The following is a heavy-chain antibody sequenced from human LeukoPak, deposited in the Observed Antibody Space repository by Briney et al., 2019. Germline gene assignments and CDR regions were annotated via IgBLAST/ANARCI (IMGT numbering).Heavy chain of an antibody. CDR3: AKQGRNYEVRDY. V-gene: IGHV3-23*01. J-gene: IGHJ4*02. CDR1: GFTFSSYA. D-gene: IGHD1-7*01. Sequence: GGSLRLSCAASGFTFSSYAMSWVRHAPGEGLEWVSAISGSGGSTYYADSVKGSSTISRDNPKNTMYLQMNSLRAEDTAVYYCAKQGRNYEVRDYWGQGTLVTVSS. CDR2: ISGSGGST.